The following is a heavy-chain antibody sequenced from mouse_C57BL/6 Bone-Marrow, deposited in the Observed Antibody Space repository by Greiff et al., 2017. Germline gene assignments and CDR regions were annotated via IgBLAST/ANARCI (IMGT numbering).Heavy chain of an antibody. J-gene: IGHJ4*01. CDR1: GYTFTDYY. V-gene: IGHV1-26*01. CDR2: INPNNGGT. Sequence: VQLQQSGPELVKPGASVKISCKASGYTFTDYYMNWVKQSHGKSLEWIGDINPNNGGTSYNQKFKGKATLTVDTSSSTAYMELRSLTSEDSAVYYCARRSLDYWGQGTSVTVSS. CDR3: ARRSLDY.